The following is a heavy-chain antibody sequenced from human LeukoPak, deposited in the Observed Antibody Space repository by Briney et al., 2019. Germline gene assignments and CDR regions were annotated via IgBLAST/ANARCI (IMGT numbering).Heavy chain of an antibody. CDR1: GFTFGSYA. V-gene: IGHV3-30*01. CDR2: ISYDGSNK. D-gene: IGHD1-26*01. J-gene: IGHJ4*02. Sequence: GRSLRLSCAASGFTFGSYAMHWVRQAPGKGLEWVAVISYDGSNKYYADSVKGRFTISRDNSKNTLYLQMNSLRAEDTAVYYCARDNVGPFDYWGQGTLVTASS. CDR3: ARDNVGPFDY.